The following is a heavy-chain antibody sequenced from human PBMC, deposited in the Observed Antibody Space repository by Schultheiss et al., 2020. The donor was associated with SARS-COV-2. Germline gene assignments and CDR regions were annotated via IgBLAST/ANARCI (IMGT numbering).Heavy chain of an antibody. CDR3: ARPLGGFIAVLGY. Sequence: ASVKVSCKASGYTFTGYYMHWVRQAPGQGPEWMGGIIPNSGGTNYAQKFQGRVTMTRNTSISTAYMELSRLRSDDTAVYYCARPLGGFIAVLGYWGQGTLVTVSS. V-gene: IGHV1-2*02. CDR2: IIPNSGGT. D-gene: IGHD6-19*01. CDR1: GYTFTGYY. J-gene: IGHJ4*02.